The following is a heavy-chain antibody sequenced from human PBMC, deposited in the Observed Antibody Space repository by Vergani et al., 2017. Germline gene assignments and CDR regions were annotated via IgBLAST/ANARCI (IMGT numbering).Heavy chain of an antibody. D-gene: IGHD5/OR15-5a*01. J-gene: IGHJ6*02. CDR1: GFTFSGSA. CDR2: IRSKANSYAT. V-gene: IGHV3-73*01. Sequence: EVQLVESGGGLVQPGGSLKLSCAASGFTFSGSAMHWVRQASGKGLEWVGRIRSKANSYATAYAASVKGRFTISRDDSKNTAYLQMNSLKTEDTAVYYCATLLSTIEGHYYYYYGMDVWGQGTTVTVSS. CDR3: ATLLSTIEGHYYYYYGMDV.